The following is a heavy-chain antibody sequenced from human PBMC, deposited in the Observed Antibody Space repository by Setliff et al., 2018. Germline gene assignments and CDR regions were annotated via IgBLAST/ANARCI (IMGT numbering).Heavy chain of an antibody. D-gene: IGHD4-4*01. CDR2: IYWDDDK. J-gene: IGHJ3*02. Sequence: ESGPTLANHTQTLTLTRTFSGFSLSTSGVGVGWIRQPPGKALEWLALIYWDDDKRYSPSLKSRLTITKDTSKNQVVLTMTNMDPVDTATYYCAHTEVAVTAFVIWGQGTMVTVSS. CDR3: AHTEVAVTAFVI. V-gene: IGHV2-5*02. CDR1: GFSLSTSGVG.